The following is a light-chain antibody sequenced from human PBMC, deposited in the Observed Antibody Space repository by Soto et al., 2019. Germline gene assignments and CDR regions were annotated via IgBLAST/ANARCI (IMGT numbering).Light chain of an antibody. CDR1: QVISSW. Sequence: DIQMTQSPSSVSASVGDTVTVSCRASQVISSWLAWYQQKPGRAPNRLIYKASTLQTGDPSRFSGSGSVTAFTLPSNRRQHGDFVTYDWHQDSRSPLPFGGGTKVEIK. V-gene: IGKV1-12*01. J-gene: IGKJ4*01. CDR3: HQDSRSPLP. CDR2: KAS.